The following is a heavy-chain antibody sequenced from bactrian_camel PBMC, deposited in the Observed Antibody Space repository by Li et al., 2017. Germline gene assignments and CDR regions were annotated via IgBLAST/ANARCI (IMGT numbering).Heavy chain of an antibody. V-gene: IGHV3S54*01. Sequence: QVQLVESGGGSVQAGGSLRLACVLSGNEYVYRRIYCMSWSRQAPGKEREGVAAIYRGYGSTLYADSVKGRFTISLDNTGNTVFLQMDNLQPEDTGTYYCGADGRRRCGGLQKSDFPYWGLGTQVTVS. CDR2: IYRGYGST. CDR1: GNEYVYRRIYC. J-gene: IGHJ4*01. D-gene: IGHD1*01. CDR3: GADGRRRCGGLQKSDFPY.